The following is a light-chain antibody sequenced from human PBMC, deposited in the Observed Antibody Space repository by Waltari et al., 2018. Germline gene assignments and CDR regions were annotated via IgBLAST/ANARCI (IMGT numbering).Light chain of an antibody. Sequence: TQLTQSPSSLAASVGDIVTITCRASQVILGYLALYQQRPGKAPKFLIYATSTLRSGVPSRFSGSGSGTDFTLTISDLQPEDFATYYCQQLKSYPITFGQGTRLEIK. CDR1: QVILGY. J-gene: IGKJ5*01. CDR2: ATS. V-gene: IGKV1-9*01. CDR3: QQLKSYPIT.